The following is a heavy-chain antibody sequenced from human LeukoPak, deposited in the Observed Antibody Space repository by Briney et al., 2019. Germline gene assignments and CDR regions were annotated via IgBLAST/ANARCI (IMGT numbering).Heavy chain of an antibody. J-gene: IGHJ6*02. CDR1: GFTFSSYS. CDR3: ARWGYEGRSGYGLDDYYGMYI. Sequence: PGGSLRLSCAASGFTFSSYSMNWVRQAPGKGLEWVAVISYDGSNKYYADSVKGRFTISRDNSKNTLYLQMNSLRAEDTAVYYWARWGYEGRSGYGLDDYYGMYIWGPGTTVTVSS. D-gene: IGHD3-3*01. V-gene: IGHV3-30-3*01. CDR2: ISYDGSNK.